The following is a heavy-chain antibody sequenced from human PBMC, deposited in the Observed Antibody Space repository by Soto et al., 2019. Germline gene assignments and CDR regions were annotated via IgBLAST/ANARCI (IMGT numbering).Heavy chain of an antibody. CDR1: GGTFSSYA. CDR3: ARSPPPYIAGDCYGSTDDY. V-gene: IGHV1-69*12. CDR2: IIPIYGTA. Sequence: QVQLVQSGAEVKKPGYSVKVSCKASGGTFSSYAIIWVRQAPVQGLEWMRGIIPIYGTANYAQKLQGRVTITADESTSTAYMERVSQRYEDSDVYYWARSPPPYIAGDCYGSTDDYWGQGTLVTVSS. D-gene: IGHD2-21*02. J-gene: IGHJ4*02.